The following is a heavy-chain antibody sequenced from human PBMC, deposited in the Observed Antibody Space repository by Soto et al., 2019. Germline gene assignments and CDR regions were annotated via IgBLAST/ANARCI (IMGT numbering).Heavy chain of an antibody. V-gene: IGHV1-69*13. CDR1: GGTFSSYA. CDR2: IIPIFGTA. D-gene: IGHD2-2*02. Sequence: GASVKVSCKASGGTFSSYAISWVRQAPGQGLEWMGGIIPIFGTANYAQKFQGRVTITADESTSTAYMELSSLRSEDTAVYYCAGLSSTSCYTCGVYYYYYGMDVWGQGTTVTVSS. CDR3: AGLSSTSCYTCGVYYYYYGMDV. J-gene: IGHJ6*02.